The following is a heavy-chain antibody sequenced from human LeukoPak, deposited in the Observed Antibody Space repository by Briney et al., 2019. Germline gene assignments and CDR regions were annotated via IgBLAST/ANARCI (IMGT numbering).Heavy chain of an antibody. CDR1: GFTFSSYS. CDR3: ATQGSDFWSGYYTKSVDY. D-gene: IGHD3-3*01. Sequence: GGSLRLSCAASGFTFSSYSMNWVRQAPGKGLEWVSYISSSSSTIYYADSVKGRFTISRDNAKNSLYLQMNSLRAEDTAVYYCATQGSDFWSGYYTKSVDYWGQGTLVTVPS. J-gene: IGHJ4*02. V-gene: IGHV3-48*01. CDR2: ISSSSSTI.